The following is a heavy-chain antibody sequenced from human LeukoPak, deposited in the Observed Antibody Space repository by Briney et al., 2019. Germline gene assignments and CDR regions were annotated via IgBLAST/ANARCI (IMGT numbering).Heavy chain of an antibody. D-gene: IGHD4-17*01. CDR3: AKGSGDPDYYYYYYMDV. CDR2: IWYDGSNK. J-gene: IGHJ6*03. V-gene: IGHV3-33*06. CDR1: GFTFSSYG. Sequence: GGSLRLYCAASGFTFSSYGMHWVRQAPGKGLEWVAVIWYDGSNKYYADSVKGRFTISRDNSKNKLYLQMNSLRAEDTAVYYCAKGSGDPDYYYYYYMDVWGKGTTVTVSS.